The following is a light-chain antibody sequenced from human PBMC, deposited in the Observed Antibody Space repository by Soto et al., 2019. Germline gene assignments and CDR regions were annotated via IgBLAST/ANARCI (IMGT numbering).Light chain of an antibody. CDR2: LGS. Sequence: DIVMTQSPLSLPVTPGEPASIYCRSSQSLLHSNGYNYLDWYLQKPGQSPQFLIFLGSNRASGVPDRFSGSASGADFTLRISRVEAEDVGNYYCRLGRRLPTFGEGTKMEIK. J-gene: IGKJ1*01. V-gene: IGKV2-28*01. CDR1: QSLLHSNGYNY. CDR3: RLGRRLPT.